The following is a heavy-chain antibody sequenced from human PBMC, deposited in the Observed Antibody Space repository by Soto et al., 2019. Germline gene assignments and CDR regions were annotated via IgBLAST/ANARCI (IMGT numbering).Heavy chain of an antibody. CDR3: TRAAFGSYSTFDS. CDR1: GGSISSYY. V-gene: IGHV4-59*01. J-gene: IGHJ4*02. Sequence: SETLSLTCTVSGGSISSYYWSWIRQPPGKGLEWIGYLYSSGSTNYNPSLGSRVTISVDTSKNQFSLKLTSVTAADTAVYYCTRAAFGSYSTFDSWGQGTLVTVSS. CDR2: LYSSGST. D-gene: IGHD1-26*01.